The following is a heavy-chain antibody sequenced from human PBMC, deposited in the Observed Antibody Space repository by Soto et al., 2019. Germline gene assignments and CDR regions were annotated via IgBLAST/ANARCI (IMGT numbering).Heavy chain of an antibody. D-gene: IGHD3-16*02. J-gene: IGHJ4*02. V-gene: IGHV1-18*01. CDR2: ISAYNGNT. Sequence: GASVKVSCKASGYTFTSYGISWVRQAPGQGLEWMGWISAYNGNTNYAQKLQGRVTMTTDTSTSTAYMELRSLRSDDTAVYYCARDSLYDYVWGSYRPYDYWGQGTLVTVSS. CDR3: ARDSLYDYVWGSYRPYDY. CDR1: GYTFTSYG.